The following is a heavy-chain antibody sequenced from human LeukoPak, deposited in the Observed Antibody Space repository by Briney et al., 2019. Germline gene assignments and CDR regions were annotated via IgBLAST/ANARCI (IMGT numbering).Heavy chain of an antibody. V-gene: IGHV4-39*07. CDR1: GGSISSSSYY. D-gene: IGHD1-26*01. CDR3: ARKAVGATSNYFDY. Sequence: SETLSLTCTVSGGSISSSSYYWGWIRQPPGKGLEWIGSIYYSGSTYYNPSLKSRVTISVDTPKNQISLKLSSVTAADTAVYYCARKAVGATSNYFDYWGQGTLVTVSS. CDR2: IYYSGST. J-gene: IGHJ4*02.